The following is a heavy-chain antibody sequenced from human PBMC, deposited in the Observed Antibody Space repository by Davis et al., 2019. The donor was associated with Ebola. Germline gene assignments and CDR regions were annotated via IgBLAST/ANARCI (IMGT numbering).Heavy chain of an antibody. Sequence: PSETLSLTCTVSGGSISSGDYYWSWIRQPPGKGLEWIGYIYYSGSTYYNPSLKSRVTISVDTSKNQFSLKLSSVTAADTAVYYCASLILYGDGQQMDVWGKGTTVTVSS. CDR1: GGSISSGDYY. D-gene: IGHD4-17*01. CDR3: ASLILYGDGQQMDV. V-gene: IGHV4-30-4*08. J-gene: IGHJ6*04. CDR2: IYYSGST.